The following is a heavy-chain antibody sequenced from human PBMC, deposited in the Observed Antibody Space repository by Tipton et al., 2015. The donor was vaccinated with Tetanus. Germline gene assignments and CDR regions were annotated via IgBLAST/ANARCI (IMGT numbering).Heavy chain of an antibody. Sequence: TLSLTCTVSGDSISSGDFYWSWIRQHPGKGLEWIGYIYFTGTTYYNPSLESRLTISIDTSKNQFSLELTSVTAADTAVYYCARGTGDYWGQGTLVTVSS. J-gene: IGHJ4*02. V-gene: IGHV4-31*03. CDR2: IYFTGTT. CDR3: ARGTGDY. D-gene: IGHD1-14*01. CDR1: GDSISSGDFY.